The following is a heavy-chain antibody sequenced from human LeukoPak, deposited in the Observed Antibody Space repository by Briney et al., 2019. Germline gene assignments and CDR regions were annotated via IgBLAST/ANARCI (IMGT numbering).Heavy chain of an antibody. J-gene: IGHJ6*03. Sequence: AASVKVSCKASGYTFTSYYMHWVRQAPGQGLEWMGIINPSGGSTSYAQKFQGRVTMTRDMSTSTVYMELSSLRSEDTAVYYCARAGIIAARSEILLYYYYMDVWGKGTTVTVSS. V-gene: IGHV1-46*01. CDR2: INPSGGST. CDR3: ARAGIIAARSEILLYYYYMDV. D-gene: IGHD6-6*01. CDR1: GYTFTSYY.